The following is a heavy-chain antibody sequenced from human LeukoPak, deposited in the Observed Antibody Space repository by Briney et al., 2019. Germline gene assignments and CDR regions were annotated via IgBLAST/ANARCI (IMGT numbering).Heavy chain of an antibody. CDR2: VSPDGYS. J-gene: IGHJ5*02. CDR1: GVSLTDYY. CDR3: ARIRCGSGLEICYNH. Sequence: KPSETLSLTCAVSGVSLTDYYWSWIRQSPGKGLEWIGEVSPDGYSKYNPSLKSRLSISVDRSENQLSLRLSSVTAADTAIYYCARIRCGSGLEICYNHWAQGSLVTVSS. V-gene: IGHV4-34*01. D-gene: IGHD2-8*01.